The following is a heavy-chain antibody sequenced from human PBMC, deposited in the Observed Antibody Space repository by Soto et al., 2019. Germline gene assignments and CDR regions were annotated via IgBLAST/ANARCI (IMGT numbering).Heavy chain of an antibody. J-gene: IGHJ5*02. D-gene: IGHD2-2*01. CDR1: GYTFSNQG. CDR2: ISLYSDGT. CDR3: ARVVPGAEAWFGP. Sequence: QVQLVQSGGEVKRPGASVKVSCKTSGYTFSNQGITWVRQAPGQPLEWLGWISLYSDGTNYAQKFQGRDSMTTVTSTTTAYMELRSLRSDDTAVYYCARVVPGAEAWFGPWGQGTLVTVSS. V-gene: IGHV1-18*01.